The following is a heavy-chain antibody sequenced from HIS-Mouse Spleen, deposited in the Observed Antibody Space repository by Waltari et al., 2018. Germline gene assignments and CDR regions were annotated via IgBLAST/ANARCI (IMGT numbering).Heavy chain of an antibody. CDR2: IYYSGST. Sequence: QLQLQESGPGLVKPSETLSLTCTVSGGHNSSSSYYGGWIRQPPGKGLEWIGSIYYSGSTYYNPSLKSRVTISVDTSKNQFSLKLSSVTAADTAVYYCAREIPYSSSWYDWYFDLWGRGTLVTVSS. V-gene: IGHV4-39*07. CDR1: GGHNSSSSYY. D-gene: IGHD6-13*01. CDR3: AREIPYSSSWYDWYFDL. J-gene: IGHJ2*01.